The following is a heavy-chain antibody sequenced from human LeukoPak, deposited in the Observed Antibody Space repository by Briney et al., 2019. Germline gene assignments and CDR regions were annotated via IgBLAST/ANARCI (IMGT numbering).Heavy chain of an antibody. CDR3: ARGLSVLRFLEWSRRFDP. Sequence: SETLSLTCAVYGGSFSGYYWSWIRQPPGKGLEWIGEINHSGSTNYNPSLKSRVIISVDTSKNQFSLKLSSVTAADTAVYYCARGLSVLRFLEWSRRFDPWGQGTLVTVS. J-gene: IGHJ5*02. V-gene: IGHV4-34*01. D-gene: IGHD3-3*01. CDR1: GGSFSGYY. CDR2: INHSGST.